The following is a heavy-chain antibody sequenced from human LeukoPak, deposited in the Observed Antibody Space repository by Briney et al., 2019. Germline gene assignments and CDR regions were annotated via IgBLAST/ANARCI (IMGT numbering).Heavy chain of an antibody. CDR3: ARNNSLVRGALDY. Sequence: PSETLSLTCSVSGGSMSANSYYWGWLRRPPGKGLEWIGSVFYSGSPYYNPSFKSRLTISVDTSKNQFSLRLTSVTAAVTAVYYCARNNSLVRGALDYWGQGILVTVSS. D-gene: IGHD3-10*01. V-gene: IGHV4-39*01. CDR1: GGSMSANSYY. J-gene: IGHJ4*01. CDR2: VFYSGSP.